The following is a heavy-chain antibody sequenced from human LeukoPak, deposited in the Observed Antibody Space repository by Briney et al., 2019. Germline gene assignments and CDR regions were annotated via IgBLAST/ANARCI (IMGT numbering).Heavy chain of an antibody. CDR2: ISYDGSNK. CDR1: GFTFSSYA. V-gene: IGHV3-30-3*01. Sequence: GGSLRLSCAASGFTFSSYAMHWVRQAPGKGLEWVALISYDGSNKYYADSVKGRFTISRDNSKNTLYLQMNSLRAEDTAVYYCARELKGNWFDPWGQGTLVTVSS. CDR3: ARELKGNWFDP. J-gene: IGHJ5*02.